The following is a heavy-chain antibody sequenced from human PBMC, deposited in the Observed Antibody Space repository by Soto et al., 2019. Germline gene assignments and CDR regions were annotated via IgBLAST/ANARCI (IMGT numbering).Heavy chain of an antibody. CDR1: GYTFTNNA. J-gene: IGHJ4*02. CDR3: ARSPRNWGFDY. CDR2: INVANGNT. V-gene: IGHV1-3*01. Sequence: GASVKVSCKASGYTFTNNAIHWVRQAPGQSPESLGWINVANGNTEYSRNFQGRVTLSGDASADTAYMELSSLRSEDTAVYYCARSPRNWGFDYWGLGTLVTVSS. D-gene: IGHD7-27*01.